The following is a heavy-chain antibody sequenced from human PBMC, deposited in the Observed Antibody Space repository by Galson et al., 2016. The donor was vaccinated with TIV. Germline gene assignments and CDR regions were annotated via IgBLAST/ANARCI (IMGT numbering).Heavy chain of an antibody. Sequence: SVKVSCKASGYTFTTYYIHWVRQAPGQGLEWMGVIDPSGGGTTYAQKFQARVTMTRDTSTSTVYMGLSSLTSEDTAVYYCTRDLGRRREYWGQGTLVTVSS. CDR2: IDPSGGGT. D-gene: IGHD1-26*01. V-gene: IGHV1-46*01. CDR1: GYTFTTYY. CDR3: TRDLGRRREY. J-gene: IGHJ4*02.